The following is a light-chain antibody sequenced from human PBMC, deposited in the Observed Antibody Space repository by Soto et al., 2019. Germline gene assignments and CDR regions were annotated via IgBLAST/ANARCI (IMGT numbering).Light chain of an antibody. CDR2: WAS. Sequence: DIVMTQSPDSLAVSLGERATINCKSSQSGLISSTNKNYLAWYQQKAGQPPKVVVYWASTRAIGVPDRFSGSGSATDFTLTISSLQAEDVAVYYCQQYYSTPLTFGGGTKVEIK. V-gene: IGKV4-1*01. J-gene: IGKJ4*01. CDR3: QQYYSTPLT. CDR1: QSGLISSTNKNY.